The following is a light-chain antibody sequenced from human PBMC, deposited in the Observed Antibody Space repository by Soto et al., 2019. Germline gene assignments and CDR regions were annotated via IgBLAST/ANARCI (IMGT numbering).Light chain of an antibody. CDR2: EVS. V-gene: IGLV2-14*01. CDR1: SSDVGGYNY. CDR3: TSYTNNNTFV. Sequence: QSALTQPASVSGSPGQSITISCTGTSSDVGGYNYVSWFQQHPGKAPKLMIYEVSNRPSGVSNRFSGSRSGNTASLTISGLQSEDEAEYYCTSYTNNNTFVFGTGTKLPVL. J-gene: IGLJ1*01.